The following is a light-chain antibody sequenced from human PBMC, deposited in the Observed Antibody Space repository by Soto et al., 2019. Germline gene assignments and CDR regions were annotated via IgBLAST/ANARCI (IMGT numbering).Light chain of an antibody. Sequence: DIQMTQSPSTLSASVGDRVSITCRASQSISTYLAWYQQKPGRAPQALIYRASILESGVPSRFSGSGSGTGFTLTISSLLPDDFATYYCQQYNEYPYTFGQGTKLEIK. J-gene: IGKJ2*01. V-gene: IGKV1-5*03. CDR2: RAS. CDR3: QQYNEYPYT. CDR1: QSISTY.